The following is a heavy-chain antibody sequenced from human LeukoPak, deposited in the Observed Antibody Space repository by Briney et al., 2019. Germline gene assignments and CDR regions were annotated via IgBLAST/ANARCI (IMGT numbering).Heavy chain of an antibody. D-gene: IGHD3-22*01. J-gene: IGHJ4*02. Sequence: GRSLRLSCAASGFTFSSLCMKWVRQAPGKALEWVSSISGSGGTTYYADSVKGRFTISRDNSKNSLSLQVSSLRAEDTAVYYCAKTNGYYSDWGQGTLV. CDR3: AKTNGYYSD. CDR1: GFTFSSLC. CDR2: ISGSGGTT. V-gene: IGHV3-23*01.